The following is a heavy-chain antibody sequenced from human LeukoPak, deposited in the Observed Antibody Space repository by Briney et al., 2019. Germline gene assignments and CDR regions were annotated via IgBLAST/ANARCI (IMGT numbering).Heavy chain of an antibody. CDR1: GFIFSNYG. V-gene: IGHV3-30*18. CDR2: ISYDGSNK. Sequence: PGGSLRLSCAASGFIFSNYGMHWVRQAPGKGLEWVAVISYDGSNKYYADSVKGRFTISRDNSKNTLYLQMNSLRAEDTGVYYCAKDLSSGSRRAYWSQGTLVTVSS. CDR3: AKDLSSGSRRAY. D-gene: IGHD6-19*01. J-gene: IGHJ4*02.